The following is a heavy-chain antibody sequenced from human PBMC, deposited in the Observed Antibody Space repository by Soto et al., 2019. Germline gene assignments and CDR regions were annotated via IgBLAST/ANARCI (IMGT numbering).Heavy chain of an antibody. V-gene: IGHV3-30-3*01. CDR1: GFTFSSYA. CDR3: AREWNHGDHPNYYYYGMDV. CDR2: ISYDGSNK. J-gene: IGHJ6*02. D-gene: IGHD4-17*01. Sequence: QVQLVESGGGVVQPGRSLRLSCAASGFTFSSYAMHWVRQAPGKGLEWVAVISYDGSNKYYADSVKGRFTISRDNSKNTLYLQMNSLRAEDTAVYYCAREWNHGDHPNYYYYGMDVWGQGTTVTVSS.